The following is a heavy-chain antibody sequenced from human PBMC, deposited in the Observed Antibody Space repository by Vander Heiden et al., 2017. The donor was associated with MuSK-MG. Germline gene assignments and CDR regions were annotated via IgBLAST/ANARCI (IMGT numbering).Heavy chain of an antibody. D-gene: IGHD3-22*01. CDR3: AKGGYYFDY. J-gene: IGHJ4*02. CDR2: ISGSGGST. CDR1: GFTFSSYA. V-gene: IGHV3-23*01. Sequence: EVQLLEPGGGLVQPGGSLRLSCAASGFTFSSYAMSWVRQAPGKGLEWVSAISGSGGSTDDADSVKGRFTISRDNSKNTMYMKMNRLRAEDTAVDDCAKGGYYFDYWGQGTMVTVYS.